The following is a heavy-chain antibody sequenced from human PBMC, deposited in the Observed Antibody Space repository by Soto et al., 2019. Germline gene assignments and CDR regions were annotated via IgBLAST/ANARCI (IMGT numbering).Heavy chain of an antibody. CDR2: ISGSGGST. CDR1: GFTFSSYA. Sequence: EVQLLESGGGLVQPGGSLRLSCAASGFTFSSYAMSWVRQAPGKGLEWVSAISGSGGSTYYADSVKGRFTISRDNSRNTLYLQMNSLRAEDTAVYYCAIPSVPRPRKTGTFDFWVQGTLVTVSS. CDR3: AIPSVPRPRKTGTFDF. D-gene: IGHD3-10*01. J-gene: IGHJ5*01. V-gene: IGHV3-23*01.